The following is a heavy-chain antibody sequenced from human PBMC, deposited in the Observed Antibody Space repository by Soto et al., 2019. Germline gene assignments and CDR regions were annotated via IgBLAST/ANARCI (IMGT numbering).Heavy chain of an antibody. CDR1: GFAFRSYA. J-gene: IGHJ4*02. Sequence: GGSLRLSCAALGFAFRSYAMHGGGQAPGKGLEGGAVISYDGSNKYYADSVKGRFTIFRANYKTTLYLHMNGLRAEDTAVYYCARSWVVITTPPGYWGQGTLVTVS. CDR3: ARSWVVITTPPGY. D-gene: IGHD3-22*01. CDR2: ISYDGSNK. V-gene: IGHV3-30-3*01.